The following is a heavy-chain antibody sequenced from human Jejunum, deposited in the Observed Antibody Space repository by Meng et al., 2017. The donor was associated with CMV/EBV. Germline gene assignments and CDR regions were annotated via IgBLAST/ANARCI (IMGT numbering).Heavy chain of an antibody. Sequence: SGFTFSSYPMHWVRQAPGKGLECLSAISGNGGDTYYAGPVRGRFTISRDNSKNTVSLQMGSLRPDDTAVYYCAREVKEGGSFDYWGQGALVTVSS. V-gene: IGHV3-64*02. CDR1: GFTFSSYP. J-gene: IGHJ4*02. CDR2: ISGNGGDT. CDR3: AREVKEGGSFDY. D-gene: IGHD1-26*01.